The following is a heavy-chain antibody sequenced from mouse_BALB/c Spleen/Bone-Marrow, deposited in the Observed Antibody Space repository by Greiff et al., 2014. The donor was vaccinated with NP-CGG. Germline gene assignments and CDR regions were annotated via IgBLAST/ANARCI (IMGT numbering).Heavy chain of an antibody. CDR3: ARHYYGTSYVGYFGY. V-gene: IGHV14-1*02. CDR1: GFNIKDYY. D-gene: IGHD1-1*01. J-gene: IGHJ2*01. CDR2: IDPENGNT. Sequence: VQLKESGAELVRPGALVKLSCKASGFNIKDYYMHWVKQRPEQGLEWIGWIDPENGNTIYDPKFQGKASITADTSSNTAYLQLSSLTSEDTAVYYCARHYYGTSYVGYFGYWGQGTTLTVSS.